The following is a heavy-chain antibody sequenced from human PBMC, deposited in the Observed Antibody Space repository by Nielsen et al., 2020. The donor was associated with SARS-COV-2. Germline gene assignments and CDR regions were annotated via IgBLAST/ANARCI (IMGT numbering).Heavy chain of an antibody. Sequence: GESLKISCAASGFTFNDYAMSWVRQAPGKGLEWVSGIVNRGDTTFHADSAKGRFTISRDDSKNTLYLHMSSLRAEDTALYYCAKGERGISILFEAWGQRTLVTVSS. CDR2: IVNRGDTT. CDR3: AKGERGISILFEA. J-gene: IGHJ5*02. D-gene: IGHD3-3*01. V-gene: IGHV3-23*01. CDR1: GFTFNDYA.